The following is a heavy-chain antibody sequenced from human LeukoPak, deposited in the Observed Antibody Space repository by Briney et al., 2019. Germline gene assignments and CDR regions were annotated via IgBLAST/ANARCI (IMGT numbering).Heavy chain of an antibody. V-gene: IGHV3-23*01. CDR1: GFTFSSYA. CDR2: ISGSGGST. J-gene: IGHJ4*02. D-gene: IGHD2-2*01. Sequence: GGSLRLSCAASGFTFSSYAMSWVRQAPGKGLEWVSAISGSGGSTYYADSVKGRFTISRDNSKNTLYLQMNSLRAEDTAVYYCASVGGIVVVPAAILPFDYWGQGTLVTVSS. CDR3: ASVGGIVVVPAAILPFDY.